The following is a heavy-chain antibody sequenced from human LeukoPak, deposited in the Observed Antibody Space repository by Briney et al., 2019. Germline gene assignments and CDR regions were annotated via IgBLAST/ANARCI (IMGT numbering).Heavy chain of an antibody. CDR1: GGSFSGYY. J-gene: IGHJ6*02. Sequence: SETLSLTCAVYGGSFSGYYWSWIRQPPGKGLEWIGEINHSGSTNYNPSLKSRVTISVDTSKNQFSLKLSSVTAADTAVYYCARRDSSGYYYYYYGMDVWGQGTTVTVSS. CDR2: INHSGST. CDR3: ARRDSSGYYYYYYGMDV. D-gene: IGHD3-22*01. V-gene: IGHV4-34*01.